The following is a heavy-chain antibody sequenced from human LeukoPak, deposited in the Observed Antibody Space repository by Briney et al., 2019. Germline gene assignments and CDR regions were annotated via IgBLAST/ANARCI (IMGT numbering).Heavy chain of an antibody. CDR3: ARVFTFYGDYRYYFDY. D-gene: IGHD4-17*01. Sequence: ASVKVSCKASGYTFTGYYMHWVRQAPGQGLEWMGWINPNSGGTNYAQKFQGRVTMTRDTSINTAYMELSRLRSDDTAVYYCARVFTFYGDYRYYFDYWGQGTLVTVSS. CDR2: INPNSGGT. V-gene: IGHV1-2*02. J-gene: IGHJ4*02. CDR1: GYTFTGYY.